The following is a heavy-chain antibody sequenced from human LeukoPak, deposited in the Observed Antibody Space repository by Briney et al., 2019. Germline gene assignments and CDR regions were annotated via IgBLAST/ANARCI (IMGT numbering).Heavy chain of an antibody. J-gene: IGHJ5*02. V-gene: IGHV3-23*01. D-gene: IGHD2-2*01. CDR1: GFTFSSYA. CDR2: ISGSGGST. Sequence: PGGSLRLSCAASGFTFSSYAMGWVRQAPGKGLEWVSVISGSGGSTYYADSVKGRFTISRDNSKNTLYLQMNSLRVEDTAVYYCAVVPAAIPNWFDPWGQGTLVTVSS. CDR3: AVVPAAIPNWFDP.